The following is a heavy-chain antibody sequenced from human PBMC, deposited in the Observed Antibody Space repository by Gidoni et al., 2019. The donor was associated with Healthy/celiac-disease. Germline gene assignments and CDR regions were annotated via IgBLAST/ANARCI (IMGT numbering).Heavy chain of an antibody. Sequence: QVQLQQWGAGLLKPSETLSLTCAVYGGSFSGYYWSWIRQPPGKGLEWIGEINHSGSTNYNPSLNSRVTFSVDTSKNQFSLKLSSVTAADTAVYYCARDRRVVPAATNWFDPWGQGTLVTVSS. J-gene: IGHJ5*02. CDR1: GGSFSGYY. CDR2: INHSGST. D-gene: IGHD2-2*01. V-gene: IGHV4-34*01. CDR3: ARDRRVVPAATNWFDP.